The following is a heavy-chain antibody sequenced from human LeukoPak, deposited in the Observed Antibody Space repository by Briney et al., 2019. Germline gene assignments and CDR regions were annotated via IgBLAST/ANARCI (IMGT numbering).Heavy chain of an antibody. V-gene: IGHV3-48*04. Sequence: GGSLGLSCAASGFTFSSYSMNWVRQAPGKGLEWVSYISSSSSTIYYADSVKGRFTISRDNAKNSLYLQMNSLRAEDTAVYYCARGTYSSSKYFQHWGQGTLVTVSS. J-gene: IGHJ1*01. CDR3: ARGTYSSSKYFQH. D-gene: IGHD6-6*01. CDR1: GFTFSSYS. CDR2: ISSSSSTI.